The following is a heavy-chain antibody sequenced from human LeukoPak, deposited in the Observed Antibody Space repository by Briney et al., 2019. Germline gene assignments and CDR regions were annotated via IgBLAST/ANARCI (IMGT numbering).Heavy chain of an antibody. D-gene: IGHD6-19*01. V-gene: IGHV3-66*04. J-gene: IGHJ4*02. CDR3: TRLAVAYFDS. Sequence: GGSLRLSCAASGFIVSSNYMGWVRQGPGMGLEWVSVIYSSGSTYYPDSVKGRFTISRDESKNTLYLQMNSLRAEDTAVYYCTRLAVAYFDSWGQGTLVTVSS. CDR1: GFIVSSNY. CDR2: IYSSGST.